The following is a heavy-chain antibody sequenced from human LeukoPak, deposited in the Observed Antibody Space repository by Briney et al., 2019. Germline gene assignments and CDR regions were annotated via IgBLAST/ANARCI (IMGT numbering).Heavy chain of an antibody. J-gene: IGHJ4*02. D-gene: IGHD3-22*01. V-gene: IGHV4-30-2*01. CDR3: ARGPHDSSGYYDY. Sequence: SETLSLTCAVSGGSISSGGYSWSWIRQPPGKGLEWIGYIYHSGSTYYNPSLKSRVTISVDRSKNQFSLKLSSVTAADTAVYYCARGPHDSSGYYDYWGQGTLVTDSS. CDR2: IYHSGST. CDR1: GGSISSGGYS.